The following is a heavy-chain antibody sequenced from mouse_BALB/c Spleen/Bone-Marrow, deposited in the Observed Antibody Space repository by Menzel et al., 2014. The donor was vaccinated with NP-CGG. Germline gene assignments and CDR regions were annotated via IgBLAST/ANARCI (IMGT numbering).Heavy chain of an antibody. CDR3: ARDGNFAMDC. D-gene: IGHD2-1*01. V-gene: IGHV5-4*02. CDR1: GFTFSDYY. Sequence: EVKLMESGGGLVKPGGSLKLSCAVSGFTFSDYYMYWVRQNPEKRLEWVATINDGGSYTYYPDSVKGRFTISRDNAKNNLYLQMSSLKSEDTAMYYCARDGNFAMDCWGQGTSVTVSS. J-gene: IGHJ4*01. CDR2: INDGGSYT.